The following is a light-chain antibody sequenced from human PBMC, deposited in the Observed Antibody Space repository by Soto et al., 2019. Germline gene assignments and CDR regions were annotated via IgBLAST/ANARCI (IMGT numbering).Light chain of an antibody. CDR3: QQYNNWPPFT. CDR2: GAS. Sequence: EIVMTQSPGTLSVSPGETVTLSCRATQSIGSNLAWYQQRPGQAPRLLISGASTRATGIPARFSGSGSGTEFTLTISGLQSEDFAVYYCQQYNNWPPFTFGQGTKLEIK. CDR1: QSIGSN. V-gene: IGKV3-15*01. J-gene: IGKJ2*01.